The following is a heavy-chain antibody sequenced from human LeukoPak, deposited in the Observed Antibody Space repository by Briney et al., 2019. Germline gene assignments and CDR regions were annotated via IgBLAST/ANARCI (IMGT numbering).Heavy chain of an antibody. CDR3: ARDKSDVKLEWLWHYYYMDV. Sequence: GGSLRLSCTASGFTFTSYWMHWVRQDPGKGLVWVSRINADGSRITYADSAKGRFTISRDNAKNTLYLQMNSLRAEDTAVYYCARDKSDVKLEWLWHYYYMDVWGKGTTVTVSS. CDR2: INADGSRI. D-gene: IGHD3-3*01. J-gene: IGHJ6*03. CDR1: GFTFTSYW. V-gene: IGHV3-74*01.